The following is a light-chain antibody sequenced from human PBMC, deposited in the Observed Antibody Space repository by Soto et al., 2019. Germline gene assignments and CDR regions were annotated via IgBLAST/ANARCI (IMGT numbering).Light chain of an antibody. J-gene: IGKJ1*01. CDR1: QSVSIW. V-gene: IGKV1-5*01. CDR2: GAS. Sequence: DIQMTQSPSTLSASVGDRVTFTCRASQSVSIWLAWYQQKPGKAPKLLISGASTLESGVPSRFIGSVSGTEFTLTISSLQPDDFATYYCQQYKNYLTFGQGTKVEIK. CDR3: QQYKNYLT.